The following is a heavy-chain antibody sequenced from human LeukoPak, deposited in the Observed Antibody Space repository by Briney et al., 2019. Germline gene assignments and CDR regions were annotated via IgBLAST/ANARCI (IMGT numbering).Heavy chain of an antibody. D-gene: IGHD6-19*01. V-gene: IGHV4-34*01. J-gene: IGHJ3*02. CDR3: ARDGAVAGPEMAFDI. CDR1: GVSFSGYY. Sequence: SETLSLTCAVSGVSFSGYYWSWIRQPPGKGLEWIGEINHSGSTNYNPSLKSRVTISVDTSKNQFSLKLSSVTAADTAVYYCARDGAVAGPEMAFDIWGQGTMATVFS. CDR2: INHSGST.